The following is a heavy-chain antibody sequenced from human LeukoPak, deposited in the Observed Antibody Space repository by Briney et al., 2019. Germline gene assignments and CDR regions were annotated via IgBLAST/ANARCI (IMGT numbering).Heavy chain of an antibody. CDR3: AGSWFYRDYFEY. J-gene: IGHJ4*02. Sequence: GRSLRLSCAASGFPFSSYGMHWVRQAPGKELEWVAVLSYDGSNEYYADSVKGRFTISRDNSKNTLYLQMNSLRVEDTAVYYCAGSWFYRDYFEYWGQGTLVTVSS. D-gene: IGHD3-10*01. CDR1: GFPFSSYG. CDR2: LSYDGSNE. V-gene: IGHV3-30*03.